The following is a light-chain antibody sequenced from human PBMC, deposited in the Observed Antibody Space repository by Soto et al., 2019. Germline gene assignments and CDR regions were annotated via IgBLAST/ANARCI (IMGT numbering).Light chain of an antibody. CDR3: QQSYSI. Sequence: DIQMTQSPSSLSASVGDRVTITCRASQSISSYLNWYQQKPGKAPKLLIYAASSLQSGVPSRFSGSGSGTDFTLTISSLQPEDFATYYCQQSYSIFGQGTRLEI. J-gene: IGKJ5*01. CDR1: QSISSY. V-gene: IGKV1-39*01. CDR2: AAS.